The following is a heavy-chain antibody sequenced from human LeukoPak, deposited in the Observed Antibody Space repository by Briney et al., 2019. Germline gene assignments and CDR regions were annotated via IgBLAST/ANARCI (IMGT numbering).Heavy chain of an antibody. CDR1: GGSISSGGYY. D-gene: IGHD2-2*01. CDR2: IYHSGST. CDR3: ARGDIVVVPAAGPGAFDI. Sequence: SQTLSLTCTVSGGSISSGGYYWSWIRQPPGKGLEWIGYIYHSGSTYYNPSLKSRVTISVDRSKNQFSLKLSSVTAADTAVHYCARGDIVVVPAAGPGAFDIWGQGTMVTVSS. J-gene: IGHJ3*02. V-gene: IGHV4-30-2*01.